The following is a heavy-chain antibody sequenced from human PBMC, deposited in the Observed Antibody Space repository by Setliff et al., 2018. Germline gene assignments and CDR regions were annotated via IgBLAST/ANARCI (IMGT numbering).Heavy chain of an antibody. Sequence: PGGSLRLSCAASGFTFSSYWMSWVRQAPGKGLEWVANINQGGSDQFYVDSVKGRFTISRDNAKNSLYLQMNSLRAEDTAVYYCARYSSGWFFDYWGQGTLVTVSS. CDR2: INQGGSDQ. V-gene: IGHV3-7*01. CDR1: GFTFSSYW. D-gene: IGHD6-19*01. CDR3: ARYSSGWFFDY. J-gene: IGHJ4*02.